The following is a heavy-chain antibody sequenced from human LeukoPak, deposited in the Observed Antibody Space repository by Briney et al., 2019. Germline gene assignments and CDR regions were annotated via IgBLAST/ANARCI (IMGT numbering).Heavy chain of an antibody. CDR3: ARHGGGGESYPRVFDY. V-gene: IGHV4-59*08. CDR2: IYYSGST. CDR1: GGSISPYY. D-gene: IGHD1-26*01. Sequence: SETLSLTCTASGGSISPYYWSWIRQPPGKGLEWIGYIYYSGSTNYNPSLKSRVIISVDTSKNQFSLKLNSVTAADTAMYYCARHGGGGESYPRVFDYWGRGNLVTVSS. J-gene: IGHJ4*02.